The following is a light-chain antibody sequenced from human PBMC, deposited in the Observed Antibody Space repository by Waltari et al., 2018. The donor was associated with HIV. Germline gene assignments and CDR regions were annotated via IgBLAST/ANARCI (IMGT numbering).Light chain of an antibody. J-gene: IGLJ1*01. CDR1: SSNIGSNT. CDR2: NHN. CDR3: AAWDDSLNGYV. V-gene: IGLV1-44*01. Sequence: QSVLTQPPSASGTPGHRVTISCSGISSNIGSNTVNWSQQLPGTAPQLLTYNHNQCPYGVPERFSGSNSGTSASLAISGLQSEDEADYYCAAWDDSLNGYVFGSGTKVTVL.